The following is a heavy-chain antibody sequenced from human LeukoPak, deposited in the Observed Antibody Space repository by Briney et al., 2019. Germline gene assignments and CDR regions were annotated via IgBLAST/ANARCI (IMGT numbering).Heavy chain of an antibody. D-gene: IGHD6-6*01. Sequence: PGGSLRLSCAASGFTVSSNYMSWVRQAPGKGLEWVSIIYSGAGTYYADSVKGRFTISRDNSKNTLYLQMNSLRAEDTAVYYCARQYRSSSNFDYWGQGTLVTVSS. CDR3: ARQYRSSSNFDY. CDR2: IYSGAGT. J-gene: IGHJ4*02. CDR1: GFTVSSNY. V-gene: IGHV3-66*04.